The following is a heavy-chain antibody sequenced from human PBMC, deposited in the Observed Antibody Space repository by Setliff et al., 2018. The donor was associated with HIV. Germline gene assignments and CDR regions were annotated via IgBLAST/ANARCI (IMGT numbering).Heavy chain of an antibody. J-gene: IGHJ5*02. V-gene: IGHV4-59*08. CDR1: GGSISSHY. D-gene: IGHD3-22*01. CDR3: ASRIYYYDSSRVLREEGFDP. CDR2: IFDSENT. Sequence: SETLSLTCTVSGGSISSHYWSWIRQPPGKGLEWIGNIFDSENTNYNPSLKSRVTMSVDTSKNQFSLKLNSVTAADTAVYYCASRIYYYDSSRVLREEGFDPWGQGTLVTVSS.